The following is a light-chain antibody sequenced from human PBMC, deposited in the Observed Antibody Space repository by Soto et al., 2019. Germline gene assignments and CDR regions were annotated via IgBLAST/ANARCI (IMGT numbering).Light chain of an antibody. CDR1: SSNIGAGYD. J-gene: IGLJ2*01. Sequence: HSVLTQPPSVSGAPGQRVTISCTGSSSNIGAGYDVHWYQQLPGTAPKLLIYGNSNRPSGVPDRFSGSKSGTSASLAITGRPAEDEADYYCRSSDSSLSALVFGGGTKVTVL. CDR2: GNS. V-gene: IGLV1-40*01. CDR3: RSSDSSLSALV.